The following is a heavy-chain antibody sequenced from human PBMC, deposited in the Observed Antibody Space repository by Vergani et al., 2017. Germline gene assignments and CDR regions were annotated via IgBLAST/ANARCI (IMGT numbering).Heavy chain of an antibody. D-gene: IGHD5-18*01. CDR3: ARDRGYSYGNYYYYYMDV. Sequence: QLQLQESGPGLVKPSETLSLTCTVSGGSISSSSYYWGWIRQPPGKGLEWIGSIYYSGSTYYNPSLKSRVTISVDTSKNTLYLQMNSLRAEDTAVYYCARDRGYSYGNYYYYYMDVWGKGTTVTVSS. J-gene: IGHJ6*03. CDR2: IYYSGST. CDR1: GGSISSSSYY. V-gene: IGHV4-39*07.